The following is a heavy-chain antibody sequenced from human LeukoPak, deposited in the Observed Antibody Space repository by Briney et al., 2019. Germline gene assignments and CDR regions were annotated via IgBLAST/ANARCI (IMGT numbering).Heavy chain of an antibody. J-gene: IGHJ6*03. CDR1: GGSFSGYY. CDR2: INHSGST. CDR3: ARGVRIQTYYDFWSGSRRYYYYMDV. Sequence: PSETLSLTCAVYGGSFSGYYWSWIRQPPGKGLEWIGEINHSGSTNYNPSLKSRVTISVDTSKNQFSLKLSSVTAADTAVYYCARGVRIQTYYDFWSGSRRYYYYMDVWGKGTTVTVSS. D-gene: IGHD3-3*01. V-gene: IGHV4-34*01.